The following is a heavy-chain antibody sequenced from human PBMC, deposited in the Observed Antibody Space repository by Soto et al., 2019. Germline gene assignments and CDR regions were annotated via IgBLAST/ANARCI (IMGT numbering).Heavy chain of an antibody. Sequence: VGSLRLSCAASGFTFSSYGMHWVRQAPGKGLEWVAVISYDGSNKYYADSVKGRFTISRDNSKNTLYLQMNSLRAEDTAVYYCAKRLLRFLEGDLDAFDIWGQGTMVTVSS. D-gene: IGHD3-3*01. CDR1: GFTFSSYG. CDR2: ISYDGSNK. V-gene: IGHV3-30*18. J-gene: IGHJ3*02. CDR3: AKRLLRFLEGDLDAFDI.